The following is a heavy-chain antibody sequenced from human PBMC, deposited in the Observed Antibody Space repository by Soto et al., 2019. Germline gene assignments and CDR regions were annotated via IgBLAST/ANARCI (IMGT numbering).Heavy chain of an antibody. CDR3: GRKGYIGNFGLDV. D-gene: IGHD5-12*01. CDR2: ISISKGKT. V-gene: IGHV1-18*01. CDR1: GYTFLNYD. Sequence: QVQLVQSGAEVKRPWASVKVSCKASGYTFLNYDVAWVRRAPGQGLEWLGWISISKGKTYYEQRLQGRVTMTTDTATTTAYMEVTSLRSDDTAVYFCGRKGYIGNFGLDVWGQGTTVTVSS. J-gene: IGHJ6*02.